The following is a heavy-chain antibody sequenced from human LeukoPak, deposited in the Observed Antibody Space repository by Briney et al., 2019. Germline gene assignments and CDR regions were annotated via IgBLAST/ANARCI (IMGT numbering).Heavy chain of an antibody. CDR3: AREGGPWVTFDY. D-gene: IGHD4-23*01. CDR2: ISPYTGNT. CDR1: NYTFTSHD. V-gene: IGHV1-18*01. J-gene: IGHJ4*02. Sequence: ASVKVSCKASNYTFTSHDISWVRQAPGQGLEWMGWISPYTGNTKYAQKFQRRVTMTTSTSTSIFYMELRSVRSDDTAVEFCAREGGPWVTFDYWGQGTLVTVSS.